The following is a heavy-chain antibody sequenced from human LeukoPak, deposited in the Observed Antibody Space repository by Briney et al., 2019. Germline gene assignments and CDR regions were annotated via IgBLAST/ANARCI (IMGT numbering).Heavy chain of an antibody. J-gene: IGHJ4*01. V-gene: IGHV3-21*01. Sequence: GGSLRLSCAASGFTFSSYSMNWVRQAPGKGLEWVSSISSSSSTYIHYADALKGRFTISRDNAKNSLFLQMNSLRAEDTAVYYCARKWVTPSASHFDYWAHGTLVTVA. CDR3: ARKWVTPSASHFDY. D-gene: IGHD4-23*01. CDR1: GFTFSSYS. CDR2: ISSSSSTYI.